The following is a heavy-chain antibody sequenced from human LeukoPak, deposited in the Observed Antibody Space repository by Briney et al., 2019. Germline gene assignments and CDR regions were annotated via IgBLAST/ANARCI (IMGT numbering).Heavy chain of an antibody. V-gene: IGHV3-30*18. CDR3: AKDFFTSYPNY. CDR1: GFTFSSYG. Sequence: PGGSLRLSCAASGFTFSSYGMHWVRQAPGKGLEWVAVISYDGSNKYYADSVKGRFTISRDNSKNTLYLQMDSLRAEDTAVYYCAKDFFTSYPNYWGQGTLVTVSS. D-gene: IGHD2-2*01. J-gene: IGHJ4*02. CDR2: ISYDGSNK.